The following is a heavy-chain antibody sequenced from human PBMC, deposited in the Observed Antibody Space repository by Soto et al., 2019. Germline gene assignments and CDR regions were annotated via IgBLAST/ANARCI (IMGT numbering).Heavy chain of an antibody. D-gene: IGHD5-18*01. CDR1: GGSISSGDYY. V-gene: IGHV4-30-4*01. Sequence: PSETLSLTCTVSGGSISSGDYYWIWIRQPPGKGLEWIGYIYYSGITYYNPSLKSRVTISVDTSKNQFSLKLSSVTAADTAVYYCARGEIQLWFAPVFDYWGQGTLVTVSS. J-gene: IGHJ4*02. CDR2: IYYSGIT. CDR3: ARGEIQLWFAPVFDY.